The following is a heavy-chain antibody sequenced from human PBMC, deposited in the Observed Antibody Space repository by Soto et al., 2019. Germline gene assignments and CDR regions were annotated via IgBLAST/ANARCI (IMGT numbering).Heavy chain of an antibody. V-gene: IGHV1-2*04. CDR3: ARGDSTDCSNGVCSFFYNHDMDV. Sequence: ASAKVSCKASGYSFTDYHIHWLRQSPGQGLEWLGRINPKSGGTSTAQKFQGWVTMTTDTSISTASMELTRLTSDDTAIYYCARGDSTDCSNGVCSFFYNHDMDVWGQGTTVTVSS. CDR2: INPKSGGT. J-gene: IGHJ6*02. D-gene: IGHD2-8*01. CDR1: GYSFTDYH.